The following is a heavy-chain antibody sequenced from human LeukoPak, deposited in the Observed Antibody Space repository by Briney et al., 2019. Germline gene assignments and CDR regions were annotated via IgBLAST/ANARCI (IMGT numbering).Heavy chain of an antibody. CDR1: GYTFHGYY. D-gene: IGHD2-15*01. CDR3: ARDGPPKSGYCSGGSCYVGYFDY. Sequence: ASVKVSCKASGYTFHGYYMHWVRQAPGQGLEWMGWINPNSGGTNYAQKFQGRVTMTRDTSISTAYMELSRLRSDDTAVYYCARDGPPKSGYCSGGSCYVGYFDYWGQGTLVTVSS. V-gene: IGHV1-2*02. J-gene: IGHJ4*02. CDR2: INPNSGGT.